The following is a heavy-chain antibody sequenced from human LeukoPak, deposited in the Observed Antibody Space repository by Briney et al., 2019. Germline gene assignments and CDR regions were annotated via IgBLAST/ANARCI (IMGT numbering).Heavy chain of an antibody. D-gene: IGHD2-21*01. V-gene: IGHV3-21*04. J-gene: IGHJ4*02. CDR2: ISSGSNYI. Sequence: GGSLRLSCAASGFTFSTNIMNWVRQAPGKGLEWVSSISSGSNYIYYADSVKGRFIVSRDNSKNTLFLQMNSLRVEDTAVYFCAAKVGGDYYDYWGQGTLVTVSS. CDR3: AAKVGGDYYDY. CDR1: GFTFSTNI.